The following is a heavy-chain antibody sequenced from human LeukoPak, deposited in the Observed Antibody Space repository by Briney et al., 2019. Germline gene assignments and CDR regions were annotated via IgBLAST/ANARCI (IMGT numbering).Heavy chain of an antibody. Sequence: PGGSLRLSCTASGFTFSSYGMHWVRQAPGKGLEWVSYISSSGSTIYYADSVKGRFTISRDNAKNSLYLQMNSLRAEDTAVYYCARDDWGYYDRSGYSASFDYWGQGTLVTVSS. CDR1: GFTFSSYG. J-gene: IGHJ4*02. D-gene: IGHD3-22*01. CDR2: ISSSGSTI. V-gene: IGHV3-48*04. CDR3: ARDDWGYYDRSGYSASFDY.